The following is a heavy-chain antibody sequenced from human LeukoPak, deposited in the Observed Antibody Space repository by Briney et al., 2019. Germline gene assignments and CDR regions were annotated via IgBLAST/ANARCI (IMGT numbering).Heavy chain of an antibody. CDR1: GYSLTSYF. CDR3: TREPPSTGYYDY. D-gene: IGHD1-1*01. J-gene: IGHJ4*02. V-gene: IGHV1-46*01. Sequence: ASVKVSCKASGYSLTSYFMHWVRQAPGQGLEWMGVINPSGDGATYTQKFQGRVTMTRDMSTSTGFMELTSLRSEDTAVYFCTREPPSTGYYDYWGQGTLVTVCS. CDR2: INPSGDGA.